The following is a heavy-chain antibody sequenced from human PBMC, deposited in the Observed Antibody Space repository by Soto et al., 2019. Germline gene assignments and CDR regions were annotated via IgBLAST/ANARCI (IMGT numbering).Heavy chain of an antibody. CDR1: GGSISSYC. J-gene: IGHJ6*02. V-gene: IGHV4-4*07. D-gene: IGHD6-19*01. Sequence: SETLSLTCTFSGGSISSYCWSWIRQPAGKGLEWIGRIYTSGSTNYNPSLKSRVTMSVDTSKNQFSRKLSCVTAADTAVYYCARVVGYSSGGYLGYYYYGMNVWGQVTTIPVSS. CDR2: IYTSGST. CDR3: ARVVGYSSGGYLGYYYYGMNV.